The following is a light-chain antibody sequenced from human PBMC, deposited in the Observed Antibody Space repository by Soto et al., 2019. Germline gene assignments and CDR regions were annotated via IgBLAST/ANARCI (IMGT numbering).Light chain of an antibody. V-gene: IGKV1-9*01. CDR1: QGISSY. CDR2: AAS. J-gene: IGKJ4*01. CDR3: QQVHSWPLT. Sequence: DIQLTQSPSFLSASVGDRVTITCRASQGISSYLAWYQQKPGKAPKLLIYAASTLQSGVPSRFSGSGSGTDFTLTISNLQPDDFAAYYCQQVHSWPLTFGGGTKVDIK.